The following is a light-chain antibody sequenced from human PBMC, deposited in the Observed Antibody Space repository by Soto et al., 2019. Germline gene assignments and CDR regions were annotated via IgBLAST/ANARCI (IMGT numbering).Light chain of an antibody. CDR2: EAS. J-gene: IGKJ2*01. Sequence: DIQMTQSPSTLSASVGDRVTITCRASQSINTWMAWYQQKPGTVPKLLIYEASTLESGVPSRFIGSRSGTEFTLTVSSLQPDDVATYYCQQYNDSFRYTFGQGTKLEIK. CDR3: QQYNDSFRYT. V-gene: IGKV1-5*03. CDR1: QSINTW.